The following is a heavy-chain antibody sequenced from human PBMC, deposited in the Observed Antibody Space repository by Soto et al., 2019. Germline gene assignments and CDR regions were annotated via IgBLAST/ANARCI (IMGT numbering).Heavy chain of an antibody. V-gene: IGHV3-53*01. CDR3: VRDCGSSSEGRMDV. CDR2: IYSGGIT. D-gene: IGHD6-6*01. Sequence: GGSLRLSCAASGFTDSSNYMSWVRQAPGKGLEWVSVIYSGGITFYADSVKGRFTISRDNSMNTLYLQMNNLRGEDTAVYYCVRDCGSSSEGRMDVWGQGTTVTVSS. CDR1: GFTDSSNY. J-gene: IGHJ6*02.